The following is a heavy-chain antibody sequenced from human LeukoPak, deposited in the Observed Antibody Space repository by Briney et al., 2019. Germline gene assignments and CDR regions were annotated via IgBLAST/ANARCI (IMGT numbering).Heavy chain of an antibody. CDR3: ARGEAPGSSYGHYYYYYYMDV. CDR2: INTNTGNP. Sequence: ASVKVSCKASGYTFTSYAMNWVRQAPGQGLEWMGWINTNTGNPTYAQGFTGRFVFSLDTSVSTAYLQISSLKAEDTAVYYCARGEAPGSSYGHYYYYYYMDVWGKGTTVTVSS. CDR1: GYTFTSYA. J-gene: IGHJ6*03. D-gene: IGHD3-10*01. V-gene: IGHV7-4-1*02.